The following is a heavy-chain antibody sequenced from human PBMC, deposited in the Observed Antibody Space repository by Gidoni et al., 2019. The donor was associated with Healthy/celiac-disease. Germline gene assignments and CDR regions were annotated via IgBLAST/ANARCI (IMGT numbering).Heavy chain of an antibody. V-gene: IGHV3-21*04. Sequence: EVQLVESGGGLVKPGGSLRPPCAASGFTFSSYSMNWVRQAPGKGLEWVSSISSSSSYIYYADSVKGRFTISRENAKNSLYLQMNSLRAEDTAVYYCARDLYDSSGYYTPDLDYWGQGTLVTVSS. CDR3: ARDLYDSSGYYTPDLDY. CDR1: GFTFSSYS. CDR2: ISSSSSYI. J-gene: IGHJ4*02. D-gene: IGHD3-22*01.